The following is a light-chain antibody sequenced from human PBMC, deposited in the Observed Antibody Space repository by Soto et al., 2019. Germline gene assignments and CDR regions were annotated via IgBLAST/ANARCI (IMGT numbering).Light chain of an antibody. CDR1: QSISSY. J-gene: IGKJ5*01. V-gene: IGKV1-39*01. CDR2: AAS. CDR3: QQIYNTPLA. Sequence: DTQMTQSPLFLSASVGDRVTITCRASQSISSYVNWYQHKPGKAPKLLIYAASRLQSGVPSRFSGSGSGTDFTLTISSLQPEDFATYYCQQIYNTPLACGQGTRLEIK.